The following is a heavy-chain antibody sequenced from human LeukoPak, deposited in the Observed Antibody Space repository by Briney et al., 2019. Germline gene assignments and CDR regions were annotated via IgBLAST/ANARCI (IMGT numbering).Heavy chain of an antibody. CDR2: INPNSGGT. D-gene: IGHD3-3*01. J-gene: IGHJ4*02. Sequence: ASVKVSCKASGYTFTGYYMHWVRQAPGQGLGWMGRINPNSGGTNYAQKLQGRVTMTTDTSTSTAYMELRSLRSDDTAVYYCARVSGDFSYSDYWGQGTLVTVSS. V-gene: IGHV1-2*06. CDR1: GYTFTGYY. CDR3: ARVSGDFSYSDY.